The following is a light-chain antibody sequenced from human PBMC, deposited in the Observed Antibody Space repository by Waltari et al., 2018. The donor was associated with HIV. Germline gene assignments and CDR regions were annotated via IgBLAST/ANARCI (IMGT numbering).Light chain of an antibody. CDR3: CSNAGSHVV. J-gene: IGLJ2*01. V-gene: IGLV2-11*01. CDR1: SSDLGRYNY. CDR2: DVN. Sequence: QSALTQPRSVSGSPGQSVTISCTGISSDLGRYNYVSWYQQDPGKAPKLMLFDVNKRPSGVPARFSGSKSGNTASLTISGLQAEDEADYYCCSNAGSHVVFGGGTKVT.